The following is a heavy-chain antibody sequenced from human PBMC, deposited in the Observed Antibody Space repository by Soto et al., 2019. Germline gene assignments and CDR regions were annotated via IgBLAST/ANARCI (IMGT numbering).Heavy chain of an antibody. J-gene: IGHJ4*02. CDR3: AKGGGEV. CDR1: GFTFSSYG. Sequence: QVQLVESGGGVVQPGRSLRLSCAASGFTFSSYGMHWVRQAPGKGLEWVAVISYDGSNKYYADSVKGRFTISRDNSKNTLYLQMNSLRAEDTGVYYCAKGGGEVWGQGTLVTVSS. D-gene: IGHD3-16*01. V-gene: IGHV3-30*18. CDR2: ISYDGSNK.